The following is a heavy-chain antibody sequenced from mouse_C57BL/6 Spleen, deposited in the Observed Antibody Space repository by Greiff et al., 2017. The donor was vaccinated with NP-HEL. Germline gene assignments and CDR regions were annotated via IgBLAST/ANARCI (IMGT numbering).Heavy chain of an antibody. CDR2: IYPETGGT. J-gene: IGHJ4*01. CDR3: TRWLLYYDMDY. V-gene: IGHV1-15*01. CDR1: GYTFTDYE. D-gene: IGHD2-3*01. Sequence: VQLQQSGAELVRPGASVTLSCKASGYTFTDYEMHWVKQTPVHGLEWIGAIYPETGGTASTQKFKGKSLLTADKSSSTAYMELRRLTSEDSAVYYCTRWLLYYDMDYWGQGTSVTVSS.